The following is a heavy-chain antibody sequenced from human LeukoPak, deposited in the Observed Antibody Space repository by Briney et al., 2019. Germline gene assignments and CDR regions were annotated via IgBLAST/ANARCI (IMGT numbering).Heavy chain of an antibody. V-gene: IGHV3-21*01. Sequence: PGGSLRLSCTVSGFTLSSYSVNWVRQAPRKGLEWVSSITSSTNYIYYAESVKGRFTLSRDNAKNSVYLQMNSLRAEDTAVYYCATYYFDSSGYYLPPDYWGQGTLVTVSS. CDR1: GFTLSSYS. D-gene: IGHD3-22*01. J-gene: IGHJ4*02. CDR3: ATYYFDSSGYYLPPDY. CDR2: ITSSTNYI.